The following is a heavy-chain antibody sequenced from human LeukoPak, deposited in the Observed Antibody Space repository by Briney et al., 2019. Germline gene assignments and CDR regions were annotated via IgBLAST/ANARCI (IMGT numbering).Heavy chain of an antibody. Sequence: PSETLSLTCAVYGGSFSGYYWSWIRQPPGKGLEWIGEINHSGSTNYNPSLKSRVTFSVDTSKNQFSLKLSSVTAADTAVYYCARTHESAAAGLDPWGQGSLVTVSS. CDR2: INHSGST. CDR3: ARTHESAAAGLDP. D-gene: IGHD6-13*01. CDR1: GGSFSGYY. V-gene: IGHV4-34*01. J-gene: IGHJ5*02.